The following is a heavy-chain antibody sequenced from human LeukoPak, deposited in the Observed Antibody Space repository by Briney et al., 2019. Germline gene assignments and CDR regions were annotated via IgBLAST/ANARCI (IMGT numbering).Heavy chain of an antibody. CDR2: IIPIFGTA. CDR3: ARAPKSGYYGYYGMDV. V-gene: IGHV1-69*13. CDR1: GGTFSSHA. D-gene: IGHD3-3*01. Sequence: SVKVSCKASGGTFSSHAISWVRQAPGQGLEWMGGIIPIFGTANYAQKFQGRVTITADESTSTAYMELSSLRSEDTAVYYCARAPKSGYYGYYGMDVWGQGTTVTVSS. J-gene: IGHJ6*02.